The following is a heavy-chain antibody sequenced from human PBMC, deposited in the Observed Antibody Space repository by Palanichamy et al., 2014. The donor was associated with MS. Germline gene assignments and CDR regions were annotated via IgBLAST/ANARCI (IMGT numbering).Heavy chain of an antibody. V-gene: IGHV5-51*01. J-gene: IGHJ1*01. CDR3: ARVVAGSRRGVRYFQH. D-gene: IGHD6-19*01. CDR2: PGDSDT. Sequence: PGDSDTRYSPSFQGQVTISADKSISTAYLQWSSLKASDTAMYYCARVVAGSRRGVRYFQHWGQGTLVTVSS.